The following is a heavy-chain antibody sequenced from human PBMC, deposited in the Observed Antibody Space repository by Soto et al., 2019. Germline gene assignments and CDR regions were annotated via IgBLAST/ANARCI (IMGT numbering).Heavy chain of an antibody. CDR2: ISYDGSNK. J-gene: IGHJ5*02. V-gene: IGHV3-30*18. Sequence: GGSLRLSCAASGFTFSSYGMHWVRQAPGKWLEWVAVISYDGSNKYYADSVKGRFTISRDNSKNTLYLQMNSLRAEDTAVYYCAKDHVLLWFGELFSLGFDPWGQGTLVTVSS. D-gene: IGHD3-10*01. CDR3: AKDHVLLWFGELFSLGFDP. CDR1: GFTFSSYG.